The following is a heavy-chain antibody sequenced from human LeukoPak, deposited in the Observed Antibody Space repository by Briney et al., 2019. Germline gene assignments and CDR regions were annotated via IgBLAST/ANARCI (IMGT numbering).Heavy chain of an antibody. J-gene: IGHJ5*02. Sequence: GASVKVTCKASGYTFTGYYMHWVRQAPGQGLEWMGWINPNSGGTNYAQKFQGRVTMTRDTSISTAYMELSRLRSDDTAVYYCARRTTYYDILTGYYKGDWFDPWGQGTLVTVSS. D-gene: IGHD3-9*01. V-gene: IGHV1-2*02. CDR3: ARRTTYYDILTGYYKGDWFDP. CDR1: GYTFTGYY. CDR2: INPNSGGT.